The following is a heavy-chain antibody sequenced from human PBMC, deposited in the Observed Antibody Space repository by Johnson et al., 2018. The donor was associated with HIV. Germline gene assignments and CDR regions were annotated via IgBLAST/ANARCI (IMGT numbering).Heavy chain of an antibody. V-gene: IGHV3-11*04. CDR2: ISSSGSTI. Sequence: QVQLVESGGGLFKPGGSLRLSCAVSGFTFSDYYMSWIRQATGKGLVWVAYISSSGSTIYYADSVKGRFTISRDNAKNSLYLQMNSLEAEDTAVYYCATYSSSWYKGGYAFDIWGQGTMVTVSS. D-gene: IGHD6-13*01. CDR1: GFTFSDYY. J-gene: IGHJ3*02. CDR3: ATYSSSWYKGGYAFDI.